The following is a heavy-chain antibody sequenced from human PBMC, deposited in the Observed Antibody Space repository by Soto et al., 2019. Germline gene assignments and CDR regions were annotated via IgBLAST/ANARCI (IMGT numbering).Heavy chain of an antibody. V-gene: IGHV3-48*02. J-gene: IGHJ6*02. D-gene: IGHD2-15*01. CDR2: ISSSRTTI. CDR1: GFTLNSYS. CDR3: VRGRSDSRLDV. Sequence: RGSLRLSCAGSGFTLNSYSMNWFRQAPGKRREWVSYISSSRTTIHYADVVKSRFTISRDDAKNSLYLQMNSLRDSDTSVYYCVRGRSDSRLDVWRQGTTGTVS.